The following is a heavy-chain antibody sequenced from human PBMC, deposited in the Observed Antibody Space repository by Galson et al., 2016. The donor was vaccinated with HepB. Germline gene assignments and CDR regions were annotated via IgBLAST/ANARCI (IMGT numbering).Heavy chain of an antibody. CDR2: IHYSGST. CDR3: VSLRLNAFDI. CDR1: GDSISSGGYY. V-gene: IGHV4-31*03. D-gene: IGHD4-17*01. J-gene: IGHJ3*02. Sequence: TLSLTCTVSGDSISSGGYYWSWIRQHPGKGLEWIGHIHYSGSTSYNPSLKSRVTISVDTSKNQFSLKLRSVTAADTAVYYCVSLRLNAFDIWGQGTMVTVTS.